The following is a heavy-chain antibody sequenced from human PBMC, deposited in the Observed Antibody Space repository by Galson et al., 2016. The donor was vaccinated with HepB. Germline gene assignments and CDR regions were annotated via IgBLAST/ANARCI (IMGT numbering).Heavy chain of an antibody. CDR3: ARASTYYDFWSGCFDY. D-gene: IGHD3-3*01. CDR2: INQDESEK. J-gene: IGHJ4*02. V-gene: IGHV3-7*03. CDR1: GFTFSSDW. Sequence: SLRLSCAASGFTFSSDWMAWVRQAPGKGLEWVANINQDESEKYYVDSVQGRFNISRDNAKNSLYLQMNSLRVEDTAVYFCARASTYYDFWSGCFDYWGQGTLVTVSS.